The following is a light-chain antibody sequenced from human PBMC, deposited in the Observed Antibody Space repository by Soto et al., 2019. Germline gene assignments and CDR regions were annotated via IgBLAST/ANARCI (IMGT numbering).Light chain of an antibody. V-gene: IGKV1-39*01. CDR3: QMSYSRSTSA. J-gene: IGKJ3*01. CDR1: QSINNN. CDR2: GAS. Sequence: DMQMTQSPSSLSASVGDRVTITCRASQSINNNLNWFQQKPGKAPKLLIYGASNLHSGVPSRFSGSGSGTDFTLTISSLQPEDFATYYCQMSYSRSTSAFGTGTKVDIK.